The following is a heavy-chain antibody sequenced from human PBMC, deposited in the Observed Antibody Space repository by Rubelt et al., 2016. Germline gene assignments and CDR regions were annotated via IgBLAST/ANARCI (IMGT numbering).Heavy chain of an antibody. J-gene: IGHJ4*02. Sequence: EVQLVESGGGLVQPGGSVRLSCSASGFTLSSHTMNWVRQAPGKGLEYVSGISSNGGSTNYTDPVKGRFTISRDNSKNTMYLQMSSLRPDDTAVYYCVRMFTSGWFVDYWGQGTLVSVSS. CDR3: VRMFTSGWFVDY. V-gene: IGHV3-64D*09. CDR2: ISSNGGST. CDR1: GFTLSSHT. D-gene: IGHD6-19*01.